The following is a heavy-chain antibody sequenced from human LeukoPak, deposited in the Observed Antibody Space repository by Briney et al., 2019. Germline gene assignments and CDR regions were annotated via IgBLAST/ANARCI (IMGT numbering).Heavy chain of an antibody. CDR1: GFTFSDHY. D-gene: IGHD6-13*01. CDR3: TRGPGSTWYSDY. V-gene: IGHV3-66*02. Sequence: GGSLRLSCVGFGFTFSDHYMDWVRQAPGKGLEWVSIIYSGRDTYYADSVKGRFTISRDNSKNTLYLQMNSLRAEDTAVYYCTRGPGSTWYSDYWGQGTLVTVSS. CDR2: IYSGRDT. J-gene: IGHJ4*02.